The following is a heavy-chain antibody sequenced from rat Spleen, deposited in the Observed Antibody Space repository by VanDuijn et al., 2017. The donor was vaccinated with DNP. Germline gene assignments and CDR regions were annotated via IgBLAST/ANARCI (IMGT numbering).Heavy chain of an antibody. CDR3: ARHNDFGGGRWDY. V-gene: IGHV5S23*01. D-gene: IGHD4-3*01. CDR2: IGTTGGSR. CDR1: GFTFSNFD. Sequence: EVQLVESGGGSVQPGRSPKISCEVSGFTFSNFDMAWVRQAPMKGLEWVATIGTTGGSRYYRDSVKGRFTVSRDNGKSVLYLQMDSLRSEDTATYYCARHNDFGGGRWDYWGQGVIVTVSS. J-gene: IGHJ2*01.